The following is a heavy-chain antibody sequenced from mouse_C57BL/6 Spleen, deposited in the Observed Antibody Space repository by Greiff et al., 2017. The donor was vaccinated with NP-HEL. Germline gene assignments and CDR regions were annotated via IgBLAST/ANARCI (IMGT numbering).Heavy chain of an antibody. CDR1: GYTFTSYW. V-gene: IGHV1-64*01. D-gene: IGHD3-2*02. J-gene: IGHJ4*01. CDR2: IHPNSGST. CDR3: ARSLTAQARAMDY. Sequence: VQLQQSGAELVKPGASVKLSCKASGYTFTSYWMHWVKQRPGQGLEWIGMIHPNSGSTNYNEKFKSKATLTVDKSSSTAYMQLSSLTSEDSAVYYCARSLTAQARAMDYWGQGTSVTVSS.